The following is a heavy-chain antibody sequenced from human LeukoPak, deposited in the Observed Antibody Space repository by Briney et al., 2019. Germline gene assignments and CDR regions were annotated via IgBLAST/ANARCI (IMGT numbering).Heavy chain of an antibody. CDR3: ARSRYSYGSDY. D-gene: IGHD5-18*01. Sequence: ASVKVSCKASGYTFTVYYMHWVRQAPGQGLEWMGWINPNSGGTNYAQKFQGKATMTRDTSISTAYTELSRLRSDDTAVYYCARSRYSYGSDYWGQGTLVTVSS. CDR1: GYTFTVYY. V-gene: IGHV1-2*02. CDR2: INPNSGGT. J-gene: IGHJ4*02.